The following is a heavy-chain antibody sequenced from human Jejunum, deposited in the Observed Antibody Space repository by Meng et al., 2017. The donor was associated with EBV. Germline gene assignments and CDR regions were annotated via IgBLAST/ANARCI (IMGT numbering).Heavy chain of an antibody. CDR2: INPNGGST. D-gene: IGHD6-13*01. CDR3: ARSIIAPAATGY. CDR1: GYTFTSYS. J-gene: IGHJ4*02. Sequence: QVQLVKSGAEVKKPGASVKISCKASGYTFTSYSMHWVRQAPGQGLEWMGIINPNGGSTTYAQEFQGRLTMTRDTSTSTVNMELSSLRSEDTAMYYCARSIIAPAATGYWGQGTLVTVSS. V-gene: IGHV1-46*01.